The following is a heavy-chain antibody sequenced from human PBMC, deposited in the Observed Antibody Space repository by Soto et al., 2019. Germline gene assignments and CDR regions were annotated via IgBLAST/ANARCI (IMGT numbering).Heavy chain of an antibody. CDR3: VRHKNRDLAY. Sequence: QGQLVESGGGVVQPGRSLRISCAASGFTFSNYAMHWVRQAPGEGLEWVAVISYTESDKRYADSVKGRFTISRDNSKNTLYLQMTSLRADDTSVYYCVRHKNRDLAYWGQGSLVTVSS. J-gene: IGHJ4*02. CDR1: GFTFSNYA. V-gene: IGHV3-30-3*01. CDR2: ISYTESDK.